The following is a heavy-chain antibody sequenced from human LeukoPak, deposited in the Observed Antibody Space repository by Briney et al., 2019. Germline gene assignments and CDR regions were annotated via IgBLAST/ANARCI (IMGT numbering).Heavy chain of an antibody. V-gene: IGHV3-30-3*01. CDR3: ASPSYGRAFDI. D-gene: IGHD5-18*01. CDR2: ISYDGSNK. Sequence: GGSLRLSCAASGFTFSSYAMHWVRQAPGKGLEWVAVISYDGSNKYYADSVKGRFTISRDNFKNTLYLQMNSLRAEDTAVYYCASPSYGRAFDIWGQGTMVTVSS. CDR1: GFTFSSYA. J-gene: IGHJ3*02.